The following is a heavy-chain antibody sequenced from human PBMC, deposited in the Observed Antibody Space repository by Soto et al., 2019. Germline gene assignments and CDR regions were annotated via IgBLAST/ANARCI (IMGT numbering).Heavy chain of an antibody. CDR1: GYTFTRYD. D-gene: IGHD3-9*01. CDR2: MNPNSGNT. Sequence: QVQLVQSGAEVKKPGASVKVSCKASGYTFTRYDVNWLRQATGQGLEWMGWMNPNSGNTGSAQKFQGRVTMTRNTSITTAYLELGSLRSEDTAVYYCASWAVYSSWGQGTLVTVSS. V-gene: IGHV1-8*01. J-gene: IGHJ4*02. CDR3: ASWAVYSS.